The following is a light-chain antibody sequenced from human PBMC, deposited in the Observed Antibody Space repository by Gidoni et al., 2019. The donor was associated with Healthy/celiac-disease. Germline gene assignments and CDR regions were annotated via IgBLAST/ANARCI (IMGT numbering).Light chain of an antibody. Sequence: DIQMTQSPSSLSASVGDRVTITCRASQSISSYLNWYQQKPGKAPKLLIYAASSLQSGVPSRFSGSGSGTEFTLTISSLQPEDFATYYCQQGYSTLRTFXQXNKVEIK. J-gene: IGKJ1*01. V-gene: IGKV1-39*01. CDR3: QQGYSTLRT. CDR1: QSISSY. CDR2: AAS.